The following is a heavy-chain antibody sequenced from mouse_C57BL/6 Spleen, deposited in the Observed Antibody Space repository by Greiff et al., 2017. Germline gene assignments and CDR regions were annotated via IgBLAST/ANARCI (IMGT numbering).Heavy chain of an antibody. CDR1: GYTFTSYW. Sequence: QVQLQQSGAELVKPGASVKMSCKASGYTFTSYWINWVKQRPGQGLEWIGDIYPGSGSTNYNEKFKSKATLTVDKSSSTASMQLSSLTSEDSAVYYCARSLYDVSFDYWGQGTTLTVSS. V-gene: IGHV1-55*01. D-gene: IGHD2-12*01. CDR3: ARSLYDVSFDY. J-gene: IGHJ2*01. CDR2: IYPGSGST.